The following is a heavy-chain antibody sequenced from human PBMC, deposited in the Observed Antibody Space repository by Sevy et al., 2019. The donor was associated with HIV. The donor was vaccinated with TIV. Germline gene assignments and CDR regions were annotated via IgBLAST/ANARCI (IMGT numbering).Heavy chain of an antibody. V-gene: IGHV4-38-2*01. CDR3: ARALGMATFGQIRFDS. J-gene: IGHJ5*01. CDR2: IYRSGTT. CDR1: SYSVGSDNY. D-gene: IGHD5-12*01. Sequence: SETLSLTCAVSSYSVGSDNYWGWIRQSPGKGLEWIGIIYRSGTTYYNPSFKSRVTISVDTSKNQFSLNLSSVTASDTAVYFCARALGMATFGQIRFDSWGQATLVTVSS.